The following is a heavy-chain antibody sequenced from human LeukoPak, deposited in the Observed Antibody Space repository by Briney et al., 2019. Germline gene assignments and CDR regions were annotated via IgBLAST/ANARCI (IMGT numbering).Heavy chain of an antibody. Sequence: SETLSLTCTVSGGSISSYYWSWIRQPAGKELEWIGRIYTSGSTNCSPSLKSRVTMSVDTSKNHFSLKLTSVTPADTAVYYCARVYSSSSGRDAFDIWGQGTMVTVSS. J-gene: IGHJ3*02. CDR3: ARVYSSSSGRDAFDI. D-gene: IGHD6-6*01. CDR2: IYTSGST. V-gene: IGHV4-4*07. CDR1: GGSISSYY.